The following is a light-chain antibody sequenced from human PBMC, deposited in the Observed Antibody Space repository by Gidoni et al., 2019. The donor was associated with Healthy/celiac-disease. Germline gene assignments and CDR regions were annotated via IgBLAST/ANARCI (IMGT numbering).Light chain of an antibody. CDR2: GAS. CDR3: QQYGSSLT. Sequence: EIVLTQSPGTLSLSPGERATLSCRASQSVSSSYLAWYQQKPGQAPRLLIYGASSRATGIPDRVSGSGSGTDFTLTISRLEPEDFAVYYCQQYGSSLTVGGGTKVEIK. J-gene: IGKJ4*01. V-gene: IGKV3-20*01. CDR1: QSVSSSY.